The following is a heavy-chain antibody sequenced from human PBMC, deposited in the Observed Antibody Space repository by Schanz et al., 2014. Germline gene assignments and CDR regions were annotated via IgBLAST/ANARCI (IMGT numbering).Heavy chain of an antibody. CDR1: GFTVSNSY. CDR2: IWYDGSNK. J-gene: IGHJ3*01. D-gene: IGHD2-21*01. V-gene: IGHV3-33*06. Sequence: QVQLVESGGGVVQPGGSLRVSCAASGFTVSNSYIHWVRQAPGKGLEWVAIIWYDGSNKYYADSVKGRFTISRDNSKNILTMQMSSLRAEDTALYYCTKGLLPVRALADVFDVWGQGTMVTVSP. CDR3: TKGLLPVRALADVFDV.